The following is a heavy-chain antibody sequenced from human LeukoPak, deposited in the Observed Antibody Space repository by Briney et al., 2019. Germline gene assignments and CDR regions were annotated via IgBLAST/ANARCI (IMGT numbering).Heavy chain of an antibody. CDR2: ISYDGSNK. V-gene: IGHV3-30*18. CDR3: AKDHSSGWVYFDY. CDR1: GFTFSSYG. J-gene: IGHJ4*02. D-gene: IGHD6-19*01. Sequence: GGSLRLSCAASGFTFSSYGMHWVRQAPGKGLEWVAVISYDGSNKYYADSVKGRFTISRDNSKNTLYLQMNSLRAEDTAVYYCAKDHSSGWVYFDYWGQGTLVTVSS.